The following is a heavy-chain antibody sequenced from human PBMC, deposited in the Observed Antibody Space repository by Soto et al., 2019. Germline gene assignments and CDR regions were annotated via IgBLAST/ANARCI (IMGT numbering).Heavy chain of an antibody. CDR1: GFTFSNAW. CDR3: TSASFRFDVPEDYYYQGTDV. J-gene: IGHJ6*02. D-gene: IGHD3-9*01. CDR2: IKSKTGGGTT. V-gene: IGHV3-15*07. Sequence: PGGSLRLSCAASGFTFSNAWMNWVRQAPGKGLEWVGRIKSKTGGGTTDYAAPVKGRFTISRDDSKNTLYLQMNSLKTEDTAVYYFTSASFRFDVPEDYYYQGTDVGGQGTPAPVPS.